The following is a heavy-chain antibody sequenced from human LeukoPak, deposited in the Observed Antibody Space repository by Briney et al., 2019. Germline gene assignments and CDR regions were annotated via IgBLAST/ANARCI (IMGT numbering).Heavy chain of an antibody. Sequence: SGGSLRLSCAASGFTLSSYWMHWVRQAPGKGLVWVSRINSDGSSTSYADSVKGRFTISRDNAKNTLYLQMNSLRAEDSAVYYCVTSYCSGGSCYSASGYWGQGTLVTVSS. J-gene: IGHJ4*02. V-gene: IGHV3-74*01. CDR1: GFTLSSYW. D-gene: IGHD2-15*01. CDR2: INSDGSST. CDR3: VTSYCSGGSCYSASGY.